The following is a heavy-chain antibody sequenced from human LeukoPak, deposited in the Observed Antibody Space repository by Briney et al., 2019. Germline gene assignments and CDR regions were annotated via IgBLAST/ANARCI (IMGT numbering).Heavy chain of an antibody. CDR3: ARGTEDIVVVPGVSGAFDI. CDR1: GYTFTSYG. Sequence: ASVKVSCKASGYTFTSYGISWVRQAPGQGLEWMGWISGYNGSTNYAQKLLGRVTMTTDTSTSTAYMEVRSLRSDDTAVYYCARGTEDIVVVPGVSGAFDIWGQGTMVTVSS. V-gene: IGHV1-18*01. CDR2: ISGYNGST. D-gene: IGHD2-2*01. J-gene: IGHJ3*02.